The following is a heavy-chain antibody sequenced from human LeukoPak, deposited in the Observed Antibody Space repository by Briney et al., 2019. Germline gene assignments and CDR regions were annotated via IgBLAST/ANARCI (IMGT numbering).Heavy chain of an antibody. CDR1: GLTFNKYW. CDR3: AREGSDWNYYYYMDV. V-gene: IGHV3-7*01. CDR2: IKQDGSEK. J-gene: IGHJ6*03. Sequence: GGSLRLSCEASGLTFNKYWMTWVRQAPGKGLEWVANIKQDGSEKNYVDSVKGRFTISRDNAKNSLSLRMNSLSAEDTAVYYCAREGSDWNYYYYMDVWGKGTTVTIPS. D-gene: IGHD6-19*01.